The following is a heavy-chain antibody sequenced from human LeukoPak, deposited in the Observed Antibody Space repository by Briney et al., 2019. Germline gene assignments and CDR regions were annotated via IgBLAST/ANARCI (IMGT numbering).Heavy chain of an antibody. V-gene: IGHV3-7*01. CDR2: IKQDGSEK. Sequence: PGGSLRLSCAASGFTFSSYWMSWVRQAPGKGLEWVANIKQDGSEKYYVDSVKGRFTISRDNAKNSLYLQMNSLRAEDTAVYYCARVLFDYLAAAGTWWFDPWGQGTLVTVSS. CDR1: GFTFSSYW. D-gene: IGHD6-13*01. J-gene: IGHJ5*02. CDR3: ARVLFDYLAAAGTWWFDP.